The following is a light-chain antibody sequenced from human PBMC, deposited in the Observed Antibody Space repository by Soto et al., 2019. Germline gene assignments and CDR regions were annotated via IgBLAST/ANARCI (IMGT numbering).Light chain of an antibody. Sequence: EIEMTQSPATLSLAPGERVTLSCRASESVSTNLAWYQQKAGQAPRLLIYGASTRATGIPARFSGSGSGTELTLTISSLQSEDFAVYYCQQYNYWPPWTFGQGTKVDIK. CDR3: QQYNYWPPWT. J-gene: IGKJ1*01. CDR2: GAS. V-gene: IGKV3-15*01. CDR1: ESVSTN.